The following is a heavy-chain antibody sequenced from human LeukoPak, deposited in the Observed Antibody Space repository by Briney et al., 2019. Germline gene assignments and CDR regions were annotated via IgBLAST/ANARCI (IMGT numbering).Heavy chain of an antibody. CDR1: GFTFSSYW. Sequence: GGSLRLSCAASGFTFSSYWMHWVRQAPGKGLVWVSRINSDGSSTSYADSVKGRFTISRDNAKNTLYLQMNSLRAEDTAVYYCARSPTVNHYYYYYTDVWGKGTTVTVSS. CDR3: ARSPTVNHYYYYYTDV. D-gene: IGHD4-11*01. J-gene: IGHJ6*03. V-gene: IGHV3-74*01. CDR2: INSDGSST.